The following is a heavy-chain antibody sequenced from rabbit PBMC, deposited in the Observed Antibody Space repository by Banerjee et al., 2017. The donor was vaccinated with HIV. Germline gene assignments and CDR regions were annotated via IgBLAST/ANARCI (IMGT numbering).Heavy chain of an antibody. V-gene: IGHV1S45*01. J-gene: IGHJ4*01. CDR1: AVAPREMS. D-gene: IGHD6-1*01. CDR2: IYSSTGST. Sequence: ESGGGPVHSAVCVAHRSPAAAVAPREMSGRACRRAPGKGLEWIACIYSSTGSTYYASWAKGRFTISKTSSTTVTLQMTSLTAADTATYFCARSYGDVGTAYALNLWGQGTLVTVS. CDR3: ARSYGDVGTAYALNL.